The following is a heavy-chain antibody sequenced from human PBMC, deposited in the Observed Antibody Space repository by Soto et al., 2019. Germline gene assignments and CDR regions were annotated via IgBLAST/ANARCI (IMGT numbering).Heavy chain of an antibody. V-gene: IGHV1-3*01. Sequence: ASVKVSCKASGYTFTSYAMHWVRQAPGQRLEWMGWINAGNGNTKYSQKFQGRVTITRDTSASTAYMELSSLRSEDTAVYYCARATHFFYDSSGYYYSWGQGTLFTVSS. J-gene: IGHJ4*02. D-gene: IGHD3-22*01. CDR2: INAGNGNT. CDR3: ARATHFFYDSSGYYYS. CDR1: GYTFTSYA.